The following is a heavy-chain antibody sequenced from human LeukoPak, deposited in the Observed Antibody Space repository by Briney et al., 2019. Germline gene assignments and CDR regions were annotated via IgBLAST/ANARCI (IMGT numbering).Heavy chain of an antibody. CDR3: ARDREDSSGYPFDY. V-gene: IGHV1-69*04. D-gene: IGHD3-22*01. CDR1: GGTFSSYA. CDR2: IIPILGIA. J-gene: IGHJ4*02. Sequence: ASVKVSCKASGGTFSSYAISWVRQAPGQGLEWMGRIIPILGIANYAQKFQGRVTITADKSTSTAYMELSSLRSEDTAVYYCARDREDSSGYPFDYWGQGTLVTVSS.